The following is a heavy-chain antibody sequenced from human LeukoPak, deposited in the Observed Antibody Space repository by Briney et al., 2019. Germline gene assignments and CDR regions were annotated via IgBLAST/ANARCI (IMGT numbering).Heavy chain of an antibody. CDR3: ARGIYYDSSGYYPYYYYYYGMDV. CDR1: GGSISSYY. Sequence: SETLSLTCTVSGGSISSYYWSWIRQPPGKGLEWIGYIYYSGSTNYNPSLKSRVTISVDTSKNQFSLKLSSVTAADAAVYYCARGIYYDSSGYYPYYYYYYGMDVWGQGTTVTVSS. CDR2: IYYSGST. V-gene: IGHV4-59*01. J-gene: IGHJ6*02. D-gene: IGHD3-22*01.